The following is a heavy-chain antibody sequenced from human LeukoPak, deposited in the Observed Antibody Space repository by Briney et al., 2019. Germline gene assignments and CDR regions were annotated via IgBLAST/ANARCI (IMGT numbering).Heavy chain of an antibody. CDR3: ARDEGSSWPLGTYYFDY. D-gene: IGHD6-13*01. Sequence: GGSLRLSCAASGFTFSNSGMTWVRQAPGKGLEWVSGISNRGGKTYYADSVKGRFTISRDNSKNSLYLQMNSLRAEDTAVYYCARDEGSSWPLGTYYFDYWGQGTLVAVSS. J-gene: IGHJ4*02. CDR2: ISNRGGKT. CDR1: GFTFSNSG. V-gene: IGHV3-23*01.